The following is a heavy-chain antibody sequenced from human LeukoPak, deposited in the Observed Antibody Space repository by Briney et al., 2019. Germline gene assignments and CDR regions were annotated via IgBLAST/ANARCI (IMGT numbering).Heavy chain of an antibody. Sequence: GGSLRLSCAASGFTFSSYGMHWVRQVPGKGLEWVAVIWYDGSNKYYADSVKGRFTISRDNSKNTLYLQMNSLRVEDTAVYYCAKVQLERRELLPNFDYWGQGTLVTVSS. V-gene: IGHV3-30*02. D-gene: IGHD1-1*01. CDR3: AKVQLERRELLPNFDY. CDR1: GFTFSSYG. CDR2: IWYDGSNK. J-gene: IGHJ4*02.